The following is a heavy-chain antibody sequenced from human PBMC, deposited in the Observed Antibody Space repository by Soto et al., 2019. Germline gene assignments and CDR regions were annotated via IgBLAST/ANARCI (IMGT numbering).Heavy chain of an antibody. CDR1: GYPFTNFV. CDR3: ARGGTPTDY. D-gene: IGHD3-16*01. Sequence: ASLKVSCKASGYPFTNFVISWVRQAPGQGLEWMGWISAYNGNTNYAQNFQGRVTMTTDTSTSTAYMELRSLRSDDTAVYYCARGGTPTDYWGQGTLVTVSS. J-gene: IGHJ4*02. CDR2: ISAYNGNT. V-gene: IGHV1-18*01.